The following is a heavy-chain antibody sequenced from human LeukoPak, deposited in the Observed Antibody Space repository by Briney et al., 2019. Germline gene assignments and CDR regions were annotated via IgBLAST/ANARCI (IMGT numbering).Heavy chain of an antibody. D-gene: IGHD3-22*01. V-gene: IGHV3-30-3*01. J-gene: IGHJ4*02. CDR2: ISYDGSNK. Sequence: GGSLRLSCVASGFTFSSYAMHWVRQAPGKGLEWVAVISYDGSNKYYADSVKGRFTISRDNSKNTLYLQMNSLRAEDTAVYYCAREGITMIVETYYFDYWGQGTLVTVSS. CDR3: AREGITMIVETYYFDY. CDR1: GFTFSSYA.